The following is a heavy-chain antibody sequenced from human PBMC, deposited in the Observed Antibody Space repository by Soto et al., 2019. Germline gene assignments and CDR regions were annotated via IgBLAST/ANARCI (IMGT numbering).Heavy chain of an antibody. CDR3: ARRPPEGGTMDV. J-gene: IGHJ6*02. D-gene: IGHD3-16*01. CDR2: IYPGDSDT. Sequence: KISCKGSGYSFSTYWIAWVRQMPGKGLEWMGIIYPGDSDTRYSLSLQGQVTISADKSISTAYLQWSSLKASDTAIYYCARRPPEGGTMDVWGQGTTVTVSS. CDR1: GYSFSTYW. V-gene: IGHV5-51*01.